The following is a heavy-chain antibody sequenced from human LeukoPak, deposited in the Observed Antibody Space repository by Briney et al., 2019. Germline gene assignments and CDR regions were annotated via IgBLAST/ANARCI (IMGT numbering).Heavy chain of an antibody. J-gene: IGHJ5*02. D-gene: IGHD6-13*01. CDR1: GGSISSYY. V-gene: IGHV4-59*08. CDR3: ARFASSSWYAWFDP. Sequence: PSETLSLTCTVSGGSISSYYWSWIRQPPGKGLEWIGYIYYSGSTNYNSSLKSRVTISIDTSKNAFSLKLRSVTAADTAVYYCARFASSSWYAWFDPWGQRTLVTVSS. CDR2: IYYSGST.